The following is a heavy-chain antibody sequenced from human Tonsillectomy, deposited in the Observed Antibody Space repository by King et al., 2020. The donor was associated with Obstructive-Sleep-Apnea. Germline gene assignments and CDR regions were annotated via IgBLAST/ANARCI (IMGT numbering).Heavy chain of an antibody. CDR1: GYTFSNYG. D-gene: IGHD3-10*01. CDR3: ARDQEYYGPGSYSYLDL. CDR2: SSAYNGNT. Sequence: VQLVESGAEVKKPGASVKVSCKASGYTFSNYGISWVRQAPGQGLEWMGWSSAYNGNTNYAQKLQGRVTMTTDPSTGTAYMGLRSLRSDDTAVYYCARDQEYYGPGSYSYLDLWGQGTLVTVSS. V-gene: IGHV1-18*01. J-gene: IGHJ5*02.